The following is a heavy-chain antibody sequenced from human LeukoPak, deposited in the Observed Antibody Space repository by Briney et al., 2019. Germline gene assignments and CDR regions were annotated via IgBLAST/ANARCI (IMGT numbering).Heavy chain of an antibody. CDR3: ARHPFATPFDY. Sequence: SGTLSLTCTVSGGSISDNYWSWIQQPPGKGLEWIGYAYYSGHTNYNSSLKSRVTMSLDTSKSQFSLRLSSVTAADTAVYFCARHPFATPFDYWGPGTLVTVSS. J-gene: IGHJ4*02. V-gene: IGHV4-59*08. CDR1: GGSISDNY. CDR2: AYYSGHT. D-gene: IGHD2-15*01.